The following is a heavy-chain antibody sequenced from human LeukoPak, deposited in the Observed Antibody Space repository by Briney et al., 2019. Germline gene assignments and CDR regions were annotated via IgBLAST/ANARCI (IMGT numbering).Heavy chain of an antibody. J-gene: IGHJ4*02. CDR2: ISYDGSNK. CDR3: AKASSIQLFGY. Sequence: GRSLRLSCAASGFTFSSYGFHWVRQAPGKGLEWVALISYDGSNKYYADSVKGRFTISRDNSTDTLYLQMNDLRAEDTAVYYCAKASSIQLFGYWGQGTVVTVSS. CDR1: GFTFSSYG. D-gene: IGHD5-18*01. V-gene: IGHV3-30*18.